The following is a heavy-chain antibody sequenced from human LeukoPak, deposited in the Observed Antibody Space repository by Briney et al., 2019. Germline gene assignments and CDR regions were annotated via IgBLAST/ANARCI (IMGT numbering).Heavy chain of an antibody. Sequence: ASVKVSCKASGYTFTGYYMHWVRQAPGQGLEWMGWINPNSGGTNYAQKFQGRVTMTRATSISTAYMELSRLRSDDTAVYYCARDESSGWYYFDYWGQGTLVTVSS. CDR2: INPNSGGT. V-gene: IGHV1-2*02. CDR1: GYTFTGYY. J-gene: IGHJ4*02. CDR3: ARDESSGWYYFDY. D-gene: IGHD6-19*01.